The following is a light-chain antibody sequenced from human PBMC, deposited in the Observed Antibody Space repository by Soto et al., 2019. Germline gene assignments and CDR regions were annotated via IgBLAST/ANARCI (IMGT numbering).Light chain of an antibody. CDR3: KNYKSLPGRFGRT. Sequence: DIQMTQSPSSLSAFVGDRITITCRASQGINTYLAWYQQKPGEVPKLLIYAASSLQSGVASRFTGAGSDTDFTLTISGLQPEDGDIYYCKNYKSLPGRFGRTLRQGTKVDLK. CDR2: AAS. CDR1: QGINTY. J-gene: IGKJ1*01. V-gene: IGKV1-27*01.